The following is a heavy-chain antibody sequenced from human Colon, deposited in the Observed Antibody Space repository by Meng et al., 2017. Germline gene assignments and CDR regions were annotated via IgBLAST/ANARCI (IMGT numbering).Heavy chain of an antibody. J-gene: IGHJ5*02. CDR3: TTEGVWFGESRFDP. V-gene: IGHV3-15*01. Sequence: VQRVGAGGGLVKPGGSPRLSCAASGFNFTGTWMSWVRQAPGKGLEWVGRIKSRSNGGTPDYAAPVKDRFIISRDDSKGTLYLQMNSLKTEDTAMYYCTTEGVWFGESRFDPWGQGTLVTVSS. D-gene: IGHD3-10*01. CDR1: GFNFTGTW. CDR2: IKSRSNGGTP.